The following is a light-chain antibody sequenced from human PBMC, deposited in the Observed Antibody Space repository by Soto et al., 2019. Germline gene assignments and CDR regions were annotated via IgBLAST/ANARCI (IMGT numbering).Light chain of an antibody. CDR1: QSVDSSS. V-gene: IGKV3-20*01. J-gene: IGKJ1*01. Sequence: ETVLTQSPGTLSLSPGERATLSCRASQSVDSSSLAWYQQEPGQTPRLLMYAASTRATGIPDRFSGSGSGTDFTFTVSTLEPEDFAVYCCKQYGTSPSWTFGQGTKVEIK. CDR3: KQYGTSPSWT. CDR2: AAS.